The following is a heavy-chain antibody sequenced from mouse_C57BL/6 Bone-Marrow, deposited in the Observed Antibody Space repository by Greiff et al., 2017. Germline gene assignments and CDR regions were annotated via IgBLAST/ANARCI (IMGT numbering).Heavy chain of an antibody. Sequence: QVQLKQPGAELVKPGASVKLSCKASGYTFTSYWMHWVKQRPGQGLEWIGMMHPNSGSTNYNEKFKSKATLTVDKSSSTAYMQLSSLTTEDSAVYYWAREGITLEAYWGQGTLVTVSA. J-gene: IGHJ3*01. D-gene: IGHD1-1*02. CDR3: AREGITLEAY. CDR2: MHPNSGST. CDR1: GYTFTSYW. V-gene: IGHV1-64*01.